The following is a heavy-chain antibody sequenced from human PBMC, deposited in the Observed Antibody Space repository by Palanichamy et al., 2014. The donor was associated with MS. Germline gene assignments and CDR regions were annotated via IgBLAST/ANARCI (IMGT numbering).Heavy chain of an antibody. CDR3: AKADYGDYYYYGMDV. V-gene: IGHV3-23*01. CDR1: GFTFSSYA. J-gene: IGHJ6*02. CDR2: ISGSGGST. D-gene: IGHD4-17*01. Sequence: EVQLLESGGGLVQPGGSLRLSCAASGFTFSSYAMSWVRQAPGKGLAWVSAISGSGGSTYYADSVKGRFTISRDNSKNTLYLQMNSLRAEDTAVYYCAKADYGDYYYYGMDVWGQGTTVTVSS.